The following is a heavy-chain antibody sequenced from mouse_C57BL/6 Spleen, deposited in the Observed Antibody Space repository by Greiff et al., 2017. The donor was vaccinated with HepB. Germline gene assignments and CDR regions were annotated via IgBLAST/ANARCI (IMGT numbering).Heavy chain of an antibody. CDR1: GFTFSDYY. Sequence: DVHLVESEGGLVQPGSSMKLSCTASGFTFSDYYMAWVRQVPEKGLEWVANINYDGSSTYYLDSLKSRFIISRDNAKNILYLQMSSLKSEDTATYYCARYYDYAMDYWGQGTSVTVSS. D-gene: IGHD1-1*01. CDR2: INYDGSST. J-gene: IGHJ4*01. CDR3: ARYYDYAMDY. V-gene: IGHV5-16*01.